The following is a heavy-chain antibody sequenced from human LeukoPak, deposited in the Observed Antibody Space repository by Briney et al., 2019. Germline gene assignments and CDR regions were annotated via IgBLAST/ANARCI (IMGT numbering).Heavy chain of an antibody. CDR1: GGSISSYY. D-gene: IGHD3-22*01. CDR2: IYTSGST. Sequence: SETLSLTCTVSGGSISSYYWSWIRQPAGKGLEWIGRIYTSGSTNYNPSLKSRVTMSVDTSKNQFSLKLSSVTAADTAVYYCARGTTLYYDSSGYYRDYWGQGTLVTVSS. J-gene: IGHJ4*02. V-gene: IGHV4-4*07. CDR3: ARGTTLYYDSSGYYRDY.